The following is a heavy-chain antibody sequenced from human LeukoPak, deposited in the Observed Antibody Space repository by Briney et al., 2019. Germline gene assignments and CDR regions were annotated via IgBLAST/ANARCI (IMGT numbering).Heavy chain of an antibody. Sequence: GGSLRLSCAASGFTFSTYWMSWVRQAPGKGLEWVANIKQDGSEKYYVDSVKGRSTISRDNAKNSLYLQMNSLRAEDTAVYYCARVDPTYYYGSGSYYLDYWGQGTLVTVSS. D-gene: IGHD3-10*01. CDR1: GFTFSTYW. CDR3: ARVDPTYYYGSGSYYLDY. V-gene: IGHV3-7*01. J-gene: IGHJ4*02. CDR2: IKQDGSEK.